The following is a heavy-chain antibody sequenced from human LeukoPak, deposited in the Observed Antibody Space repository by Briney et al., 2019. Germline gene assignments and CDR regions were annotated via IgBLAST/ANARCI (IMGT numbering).Heavy chain of an antibody. CDR2: INHSGST. V-gene: IGHV4-34*01. D-gene: IGHD2-2*01. J-gene: IGHJ4*02. Sequence: KSSETLSLTCAVYGGSFSGYYWSWIRQPPGKGLEWIGEINHSGSTNYNPSLKSRVTISVDTSKNQFSLKLSSVTAADTAVYYCARERRDFYCSSTSCYAQLFDYWGQGTLVTVSS. CDR1: GGSFSGYY. CDR3: ARERRDFYCSSTSCYAQLFDY.